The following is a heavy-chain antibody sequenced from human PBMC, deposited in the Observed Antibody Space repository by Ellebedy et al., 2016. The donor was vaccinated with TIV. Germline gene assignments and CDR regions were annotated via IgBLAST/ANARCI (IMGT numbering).Heavy chain of an antibody. J-gene: IGHJ4*02. Sequence: ASVKVSXKASGYTFTSYYMHWVRQAPGQGLEWMGIINPSGGSTSYAQKFQGRVTMTRDTSTSTVYMELSSLRSEDTAVYYCARDLIPRCGGDCVGYWGQGTLVTVSS. CDR2: INPSGGST. V-gene: IGHV1-46*01. D-gene: IGHD2-21*02. CDR1: GYTFTSYY. CDR3: ARDLIPRCGGDCVGY.